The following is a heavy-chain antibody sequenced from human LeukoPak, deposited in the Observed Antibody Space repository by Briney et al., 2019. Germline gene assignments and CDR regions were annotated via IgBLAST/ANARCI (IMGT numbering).Heavy chain of an antibody. CDR3: ARNPLWFGEPHNWFDP. CDR1: GGSIRSYY. Sequence: SETLSLTCTVSGGSIRSYYWSWIRQPPGKGLEWIGYIYYSGSTNYNPPLKSRVTISVDTSKNQFSLKLSSVTAADTAVYYCARNPLWFGEPHNWFDPWGQGTLVTVSS. V-gene: IGHV4-59*08. CDR2: IYYSGST. J-gene: IGHJ5*02. D-gene: IGHD3-10*01.